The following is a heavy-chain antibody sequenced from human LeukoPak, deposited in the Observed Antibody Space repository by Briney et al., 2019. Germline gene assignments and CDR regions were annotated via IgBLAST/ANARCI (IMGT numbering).Heavy chain of an antibody. Sequence: PGGSLRLSCGASEFAFSDFYMSWIRQAPGKGLEWLSYISSSSSHTNYADSVKGRFTISRDSAKNSLYLQMNSLIAEDTAVYYCARTNLGSGWRFDYWGQGTLVTVSS. V-gene: IGHV3-11*06. J-gene: IGHJ4*02. D-gene: IGHD6-19*01. CDR3: ARTNLGSGWRFDY. CDR1: EFAFSDFY. CDR2: ISSSSSHT.